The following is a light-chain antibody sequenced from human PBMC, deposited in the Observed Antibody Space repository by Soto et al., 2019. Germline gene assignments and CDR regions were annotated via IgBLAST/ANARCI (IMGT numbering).Light chain of an antibody. J-gene: IGKJ4*01. CDR3: QQYNTYPFS. Sequence: DIQMTQSPSTLSASVGDRVTITCRASQNINNWLAWYQQRPGKAPKLLIYDVSILESGVPSRFSGSGSGTEFTLTINSLQTDDFATYYCQQYNTYPFSFGGGTKVELK. CDR2: DVS. CDR1: QNINNW. V-gene: IGKV1-5*01.